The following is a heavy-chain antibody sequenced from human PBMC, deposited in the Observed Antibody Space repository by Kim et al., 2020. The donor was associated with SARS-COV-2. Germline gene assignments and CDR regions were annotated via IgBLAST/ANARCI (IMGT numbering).Heavy chain of an antibody. V-gene: IGHV3-23*01. J-gene: IGHJ4*02. CDR3: AKAQVLYDSSGYAQYYLDY. Sequence: GRFTISRDNSKNTLYLQMNSRRAEDTAVYYCAKAQVLYDSSGYAQYYLDYWGQGTLVTVSS. D-gene: IGHD3-22*01.